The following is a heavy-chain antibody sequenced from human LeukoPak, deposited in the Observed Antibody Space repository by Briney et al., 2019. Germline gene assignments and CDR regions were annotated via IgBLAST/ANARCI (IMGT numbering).Heavy chain of an antibody. CDR3: AKGYYDSSGRPNYFDY. J-gene: IGHJ4*02. Sequence: GGSLRLSCAASGFTFNNYAMNWVRQAPGKGLEWVSAISGSGGSTYYADSVKGRFTISRDNSKNTPYPQMNSLRAEDTAVYYCAKGYYDSSGRPNYFDYWGQGTLVTVSS. V-gene: IGHV3-23*01. CDR2: ISGSGGST. CDR1: GFTFNNYA. D-gene: IGHD3-22*01.